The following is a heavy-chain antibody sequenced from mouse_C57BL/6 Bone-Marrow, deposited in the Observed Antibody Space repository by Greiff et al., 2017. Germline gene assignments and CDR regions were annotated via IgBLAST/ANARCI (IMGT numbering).Heavy chain of an antibody. D-gene: IGHD1-1*01. CDR2: INPNNGGT. CDR1: GYTFTDYN. CDR3: ARKDRGRFYWYFDV. J-gene: IGHJ1*03. Sequence: EVKLQESGPELVKPGASVKIPCKASGYTFTDYNMDWVKQSHGKSLEWIGDINPNNGGTIYNQKFKGKATLTVDKSSSTAYMELRILTSEDTAVYYCARKDRGRFYWYFDVWGTGTTVTVSS. V-gene: IGHV1-18*01.